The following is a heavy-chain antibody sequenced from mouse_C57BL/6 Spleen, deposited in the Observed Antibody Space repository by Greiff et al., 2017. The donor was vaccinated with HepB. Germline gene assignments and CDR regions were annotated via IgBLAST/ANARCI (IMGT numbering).Heavy chain of an antibody. CDR3: ARLDTTVVRAMDY. Sequence: DVMLVESGGGLVQPGGSLSLSCAASGFTFTDYYMSWVRQPPGKALEWLGFIRNKANGYTTEYSASVKGRFTISRDNSQSILYLQMNALRAEDSATYYCARLDTTVVRAMDYWGQGTSVTVSS. CDR1: GFTFTDYY. D-gene: IGHD1-1*01. V-gene: IGHV7-3*01. J-gene: IGHJ4*01. CDR2: IRNKANGYTT.